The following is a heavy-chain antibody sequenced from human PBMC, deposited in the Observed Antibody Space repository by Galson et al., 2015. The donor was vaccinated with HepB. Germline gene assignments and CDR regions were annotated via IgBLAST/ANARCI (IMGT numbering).Heavy chain of an antibody. V-gene: IGHV3-21*01. CDR1: GLTLHRYN. CDR2: ISSGSSYI. Sequence: SLRLSCAASGLTLHRYNMNWVRQAPGKGLEWVSSISSGSSYIYYADSVKGRFTISRDNAKNTLYLQMNSLRAEDAAVYYCAKVTMIGSYWGQGTLVTVSS. CDR3: AKVTMIGSY. D-gene: IGHD3-22*01. J-gene: IGHJ4*02.